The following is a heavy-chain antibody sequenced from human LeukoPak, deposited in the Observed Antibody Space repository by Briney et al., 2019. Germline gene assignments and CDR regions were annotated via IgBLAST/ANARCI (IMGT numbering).Heavy chain of an antibody. V-gene: IGHV4-31*03. CDR2: IYYSGST. CDR3: ARGLGFSGISQLDY. CDR1: GGSISSGGYY. D-gene: IGHD3-10*01. Sequence: SETLSLTCTVSGGSISSGGYYWSWIRQHPGKGLEWIGYIYYSGSTYYNPSLKSRVTISVDTPKNQFSLKLSSVTAADTAVYYCARGLGFSGISQLDYWGQGTLVTVSS. J-gene: IGHJ4*02.